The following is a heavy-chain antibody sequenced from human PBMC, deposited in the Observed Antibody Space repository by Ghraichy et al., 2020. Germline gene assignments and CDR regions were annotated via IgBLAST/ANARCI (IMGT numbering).Heavy chain of an antibody. CDR1: GYTFTSYG. V-gene: IGHV1-18*01. CDR3: ARGWVTGDRSEHFDY. D-gene: IGHD7-27*01. Sequence: ASVKVSCKASGYTFTSYGISWVRQAPGQGLEWMGWISAYNGNTNYAQKLQGRVTMTTDTSTSTAYMELRSLRSDDTAVYYCARGWVTGDRSEHFDYWGQGTLVTVSS. CDR2: ISAYNGNT. J-gene: IGHJ4*02.